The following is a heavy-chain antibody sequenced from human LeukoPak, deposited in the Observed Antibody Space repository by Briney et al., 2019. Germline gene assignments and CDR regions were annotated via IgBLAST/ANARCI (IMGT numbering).Heavy chain of an antibody. CDR2: MNPNSGNT. Sequence: GSSVKVSCKASRYSFTSYDINWVRQATGQGLEWTGWMNPNSGNTDYAQKFQGTVTMTRNSSISTAYIGLGSLTSEDTAVSYVPRGATKLTPAGYWGQGTLVTVSS. V-gene: IGHV1-8*01. J-gene: IGHJ4*02. CDR1: RYSFTSYD. CDR3: PRGATKLTPAGY. D-gene: IGHD4-17*01.